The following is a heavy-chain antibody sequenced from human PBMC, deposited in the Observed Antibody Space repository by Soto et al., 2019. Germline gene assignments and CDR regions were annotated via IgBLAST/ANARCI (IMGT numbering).Heavy chain of an antibody. Sequence: HPGGSLRLSCAASGFTFSTYAMSWVRQAPGKGLEWVSAISGSGGSTYYTDSVKGRFTISRDNSKNTLYLQMNSLRAEDTAVYYCAVRKTGSFFDYWGQGTLVTVSS. V-gene: IGHV3-23*01. CDR1: GFTFSTYA. CDR2: ISGSGGST. D-gene: IGHD1-26*01. J-gene: IGHJ4*02. CDR3: AVRKTGSFFDY.